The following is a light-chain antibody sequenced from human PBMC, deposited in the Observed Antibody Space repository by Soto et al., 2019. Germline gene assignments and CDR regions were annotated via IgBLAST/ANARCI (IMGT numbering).Light chain of an antibody. V-gene: IGKV1-39*01. CDR3: QQSFSTPPT. CDR2: AAS. Sequence: DIQMTQSPASLSASVGDRVTITCRASQSISIYLNWFQQKPGKAPKLLIYAASNLQNQVPSRFSGGGSGTDFTPTISSLQPEDFATYDCQQSFSTPPTFGQGTDVEIK. CDR1: QSISIY. J-gene: IGKJ1*01.